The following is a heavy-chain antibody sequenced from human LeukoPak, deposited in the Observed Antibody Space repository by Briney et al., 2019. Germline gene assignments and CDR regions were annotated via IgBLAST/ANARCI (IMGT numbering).Heavy chain of an antibody. CDR1: GDSVSSNSAA. Sequence: SQTLSLTCAISGDSVSSNSAAWNWIRQSPSRGLEWLGRTYYRSKWYYDYAVSVKSRITINPDTAKNQFSLQLNSVTPEDTAVYYCASMTTVVTRAYDYWGQGTLVTVSS. V-gene: IGHV6-1*01. CDR2: TYYRSKWYY. J-gene: IGHJ4*02. D-gene: IGHD4-23*01. CDR3: ASMTTVVTRAYDY.